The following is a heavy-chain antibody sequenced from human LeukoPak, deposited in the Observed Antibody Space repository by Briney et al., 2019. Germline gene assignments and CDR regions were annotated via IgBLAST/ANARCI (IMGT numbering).Heavy chain of an antibody. Sequence: SGTLSLTCAVSGDSITNDIWWTWVRQPPGKGLEWIGEIFPGGSINYNPSLKGRVTISLDKSKSHFSLRLSSVTAADTAVYYCAKAAAFNLDVWGKGTTVTVSS. CDR1: GDSITNDIW. V-gene: IGHV4-4*02. J-gene: IGHJ6*04. CDR2: IFPGGSI. CDR3: AKAAAFNLDV.